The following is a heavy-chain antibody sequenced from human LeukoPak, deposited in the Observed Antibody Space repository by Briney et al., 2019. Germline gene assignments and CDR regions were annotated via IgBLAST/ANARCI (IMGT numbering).Heavy chain of an antibody. Sequence: GGSLRLSCAASDFTFSNYAMHWVRQAPGKGLEWVSLISSGGTYEYYADSVKGRFTISRDNSKNTLYLQLNSLRAEDTAVYYCARDSTYYYDSGSSGPHYFDNWGQGTLVTVSS. V-gene: IGHV3-30*01. CDR3: ARDSTYYYDSGSSGPHYFDN. D-gene: IGHD3-10*01. J-gene: IGHJ4*02. CDR1: DFTFSNYA. CDR2: ISSGGTYE.